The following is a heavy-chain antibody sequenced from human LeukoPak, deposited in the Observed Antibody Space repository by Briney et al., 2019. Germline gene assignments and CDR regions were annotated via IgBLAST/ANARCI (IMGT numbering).Heavy chain of an antibody. J-gene: IGHJ4*02. D-gene: IGHD3-10*01. CDR2: ISGSGGST. CDR1: GFTFSSYA. CDR3: AKDLRISVVRGVMDY. Sequence: GGSLRLSCAASGFTFSSYAMSWVRQAPGKGLEWVSAISGSGGSTYYADSVKGRFTISRDNSKNTLYLQMNSLRAEDTAVYYCAKDLRISVVRGVMDYWGQGTLVTVSS. V-gene: IGHV3-23*01.